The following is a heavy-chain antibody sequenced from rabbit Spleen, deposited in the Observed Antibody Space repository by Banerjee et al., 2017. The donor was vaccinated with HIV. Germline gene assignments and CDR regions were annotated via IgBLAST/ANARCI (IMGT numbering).Heavy chain of an antibody. Sequence: QSLEESGGDLVKPGASLTLTCKASGVSFSFNSYMCWVRQAPGKGLEWIACIDSGSSGFTYFASWAKGRFTISKTSSTTVTLQMTSLTAADTATYFCARAPYDGGGWGWDIYYYGMDLWGPGTLVTVS. CDR2: IDSGSSGFT. D-gene: IGHD4-2*01. CDR1: GVSFSFNSY. CDR3: ARAPYDGGGWGWDIYYYGMDL. V-gene: IGHV1S40*01. J-gene: IGHJ6*01.